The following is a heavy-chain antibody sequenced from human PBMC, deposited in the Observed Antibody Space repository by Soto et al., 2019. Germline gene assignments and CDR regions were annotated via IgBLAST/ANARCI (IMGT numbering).Heavy chain of an antibody. CDR1: GGTFSSYA. Sequence: QVQLVQSGAEVKKPGSSVKVSCKGPGGTFSSYAISWVRQAPGQGLEWMGGIIPIFGTAKYAQKFQGRVTITADESTSTGYMELSSLRSEDTAVYYCARSQGGSSSLDIYYYYYYGMDVWGQGTTVTVSS. V-gene: IGHV1-69*01. CDR2: IIPIFGTA. D-gene: IGHD2-15*01. CDR3: ARSQGGSSSLDIYYYYYYGMDV. J-gene: IGHJ6*02.